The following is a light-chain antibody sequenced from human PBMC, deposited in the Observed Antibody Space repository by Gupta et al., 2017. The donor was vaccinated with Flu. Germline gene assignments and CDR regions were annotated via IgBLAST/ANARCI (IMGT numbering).Light chain of an antibody. CDR2: ENN. Sequence: KVTISCSGSSFHVGNNYVSWYQHLPGTAPKLLIYENNKRPSGIPDRFSGSKSGTSATLGISGLQTGDEADYFCGTWDSSLSAGVFGGGTKLTVL. V-gene: IGLV1-51*02. CDR3: GTWDSSLSAGV. CDR1: SFHVGNNY. J-gene: IGLJ3*02.